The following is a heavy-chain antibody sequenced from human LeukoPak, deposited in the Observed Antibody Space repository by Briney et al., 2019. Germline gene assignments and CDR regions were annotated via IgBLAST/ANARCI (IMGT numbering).Heavy chain of an antibody. CDR3: ARDGYCSSTSCYSSDAFDI. CDR2: IYYSGST. CDR1: GGSISSYY. V-gene: IGHV4-59*01. Sequence: SETLSLTCTVSGGSISSYYWSWIRQPPGKGLEWIGYIYYSGSTNYNPSLKSRVTISVDTSKNQFSLKLSSVTAADTAVYYCARDGYCSSTSCYSSDAFDIWGQGTMVTVSS. J-gene: IGHJ3*02. D-gene: IGHD2-2*01.